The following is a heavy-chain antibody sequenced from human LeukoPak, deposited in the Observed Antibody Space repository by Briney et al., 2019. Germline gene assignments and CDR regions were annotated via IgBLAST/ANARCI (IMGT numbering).Heavy chain of an antibody. Sequence: GGSLRLSCAASGFTFSSYGMHWVRQAPGKGLEWGAVISYDGSNKYYADSVKGRFTISRDNSKNTLYLQMNSLRAEDTAVYYCAKDSKISYDILTGYSNYYYYGMDVWGQGTTVTVSS. D-gene: IGHD3-9*01. V-gene: IGHV3-30*18. CDR1: GFTFSSYG. J-gene: IGHJ6*02. CDR3: AKDSKISYDILTGYSNYYYYGMDV. CDR2: ISYDGSNK.